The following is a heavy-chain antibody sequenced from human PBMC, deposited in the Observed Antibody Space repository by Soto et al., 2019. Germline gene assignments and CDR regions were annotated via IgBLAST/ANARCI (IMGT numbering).Heavy chain of an antibody. CDR1: GFTFDAYW. CDR2: INSDGTIS. J-gene: IGHJ6*02. Sequence: GGSLRLSCAASGFTFDAYWMNWVRQAPGKGPEWLSGINSDGTISSYADSVKGRLTISRDNARNTLSLQMNRLRADDTAVYYCARLSGDHSAFFSYGMDAWGQGTTVTVSS. V-gene: IGHV3-74*01. D-gene: IGHD2-21*01. CDR3: ARLSGDHSAFFSYGMDA.